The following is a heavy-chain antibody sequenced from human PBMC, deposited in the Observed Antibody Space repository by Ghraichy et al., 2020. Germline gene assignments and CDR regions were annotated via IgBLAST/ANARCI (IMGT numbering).Heavy chain of an antibody. Sequence: SVKVSCKASGGTFSSYAISWVRQAPGQGLEWMGGIIPIFGTANYAQKFQGRVTITTDESTSTAYMELSSLRSEDTAVYYCAGGYSSSWYFDYWGQGTLVTVSS. CDR1: GGTFSSYA. V-gene: IGHV1-69*05. D-gene: IGHD6-13*01. CDR3: AGGYSSSWYFDY. J-gene: IGHJ4*02. CDR2: IIPIFGTA.